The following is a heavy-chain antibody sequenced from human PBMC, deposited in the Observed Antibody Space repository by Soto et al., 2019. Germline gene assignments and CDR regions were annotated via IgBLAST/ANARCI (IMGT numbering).Heavy chain of an antibody. Sequence: PSETLSLTCTFSVFSIISSSYYLCLIRQPPGKGLEWIGSIYYSGSTYYNTSLKSRVTISVDTSKNQFSLKLSSVTAADTAVYYCERKGRVDGMEVWGQGTTVNVSS. CDR1: VFSIISSSYY. V-gene: IGHV4-39*01. CDR2: IYYSGST. CDR3: ERKGRVDGMEV. J-gene: IGHJ6*01.